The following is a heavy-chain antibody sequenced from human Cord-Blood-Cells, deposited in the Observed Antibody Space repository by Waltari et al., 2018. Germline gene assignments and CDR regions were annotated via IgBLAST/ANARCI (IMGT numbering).Heavy chain of an antibody. CDR3: ATAGPPYKNHIVATISDAFDI. J-gene: IGHJ3*02. CDR2: IYYSGST. CDR1: GGSISSSSYY. D-gene: IGHD5-12*01. V-gene: IGHV4-39*01. Sequence: QLQLQESGPGLVKPSETLSLTCTVSGGSISSSSYYWGWIRQPPGKGLEWFGSIYYSGSTHYNPSLKSRVTISVDTSKNQFSLKLSSVTAADTAVYYCATAGPPYKNHIVATISDAFDIWGQGTMVTVSS.